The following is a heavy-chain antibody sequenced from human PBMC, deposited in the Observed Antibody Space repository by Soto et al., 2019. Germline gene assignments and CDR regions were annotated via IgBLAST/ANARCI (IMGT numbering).Heavy chain of an antibody. CDR3: ARGWQSRGAMTTVYY. CDR1: GGTFSSYA. D-gene: IGHD4-4*01. J-gene: IGHJ4*02. Sequence: SVKVSCKASGGTFSSYAISWVRQAPGQGLEWMGGIIPIFGTANYAQKFQGRVTITADESTSTAYMELSSLRSEDTAVYYCARGWQSRGAMTTVYYWGQGTLVTVSS. V-gene: IGHV1-69*13. CDR2: IIPIFGTA.